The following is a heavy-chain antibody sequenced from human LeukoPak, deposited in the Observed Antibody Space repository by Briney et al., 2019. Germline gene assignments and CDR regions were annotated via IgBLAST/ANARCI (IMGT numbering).Heavy chain of an antibody. CDR3: ATKGYYYDSSGYYDDAFDI. V-gene: IGHV3-30*03. D-gene: IGHD3-22*01. J-gene: IGHJ3*02. CDR2: ISYDGSNK. CDR1: GFTFSSYG. Sequence: PGRSLRLSCAASGFTFSSYGMHWVRQAPGKGLEWVAVISYDGSNKYYADSVKGRFTISRDNSKNTLYLQMNSLRAEDTAVYYCATKGYYYDSSGYYDDAFDIWGQGTMVTVSS.